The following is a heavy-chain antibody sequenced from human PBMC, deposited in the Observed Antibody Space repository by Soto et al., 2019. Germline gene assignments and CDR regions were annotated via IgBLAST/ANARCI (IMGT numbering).Heavy chain of an antibody. D-gene: IGHD6-6*01. J-gene: IGHJ6*02. CDR1: GFDASVNF. V-gene: IGHV3-66*01. CDR2: INNAGST. Sequence: GSLRLSCAASGFDASVNFMTWVRQAPGRGLEWVSTINNAGSTFYADSVKGRFTISGDNSKNTLYLQMNSLRTEDTAVYYCAKDLVAWSNYYYYGMDVWGQGTTVTVSS. CDR3: AKDLVAWSNYYYYGMDV.